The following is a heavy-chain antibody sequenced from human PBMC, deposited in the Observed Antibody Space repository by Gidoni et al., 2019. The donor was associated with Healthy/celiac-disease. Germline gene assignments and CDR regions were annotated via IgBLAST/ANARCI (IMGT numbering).Heavy chain of an antibody. Sequence: EVQLVESGGGLVQPGGSLKLSCAASGVTVSGSAMHWVRQATVTGLEWVGRIRSKANSYATAYAASVKGRFTISRDDSKNTAYLQMNSLKTEDTAVYYCTRSAGGQLVGAFDIWGQGTMVTVSS. CDR2: IRSKANSYAT. CDR3: TRSAGGQLVGAFDI. D-gene: IGHD6-13*01. J-gene: IGHJ3*02. V-gene: IGHV3-73*02. CDR1: GVTVSGSA.